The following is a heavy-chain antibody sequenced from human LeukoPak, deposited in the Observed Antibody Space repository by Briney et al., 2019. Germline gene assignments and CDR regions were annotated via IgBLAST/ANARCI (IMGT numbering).Heavy chain of an antibody. CDR2: IYTSGST. D-gene: IGHD5-18*01. V-gene: IGHV4-61*02. J-gene: IGHJ4*02. CDR1: GGSISSGSYY. CDR3: ARGGYNYGYSADY. Sequence: SQTLSLTCTVSGGSISSGSYYWSWIRQPAGKGLEWIGRIYTSGSTNYNPSLKSRVTISVDTSKNQFSLKLSSVTAADTAVYYCARGGYNYGYSADYWGQGTLVTVSS.